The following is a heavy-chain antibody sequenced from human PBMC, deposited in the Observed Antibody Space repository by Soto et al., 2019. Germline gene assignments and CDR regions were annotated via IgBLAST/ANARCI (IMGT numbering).Heavy chain of an antibody. CDR3: TREVQLRAVIATGY. CDR2: ISAYYGTT. V-gene: IGHV1-18*04. CDR1: GYTFTTYG. J-gene: IGHJ4*02. D-gene: IGHD1-1*01. Sequence: ASVKVSCKASGYTFTTYGLTWVRQAPGQGPEWMGWISAYYGTTDYSQKFQDRLTLTRDTSTSTVFMELRDLRSDDTAIYYCTREVQLRAVIATGYWGQGTLVTVSS.